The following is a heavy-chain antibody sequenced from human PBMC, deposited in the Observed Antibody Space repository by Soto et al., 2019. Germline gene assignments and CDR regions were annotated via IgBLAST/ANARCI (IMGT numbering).Heavy chain of an antibody. CDR2: ISSSSSYI. Sequence: EVQLVESGGGLVKPGGSLRLSCAASGFTFSSYSMNWVRQAPGKGLEWVSSISSSSSYIYYADSVKGRFTISRDNAKNSLYLQMNSLRAEDTAVYYCARDHADFWSGLIDYWGQGTLVTVSS. V-gene: IGHV3-21*01. CDR3: ARDHADFWSGLIDY. CDR1: GFTFSSYS. D-gene: IGHD3-3*01. J-gene: IGHJ4*02.